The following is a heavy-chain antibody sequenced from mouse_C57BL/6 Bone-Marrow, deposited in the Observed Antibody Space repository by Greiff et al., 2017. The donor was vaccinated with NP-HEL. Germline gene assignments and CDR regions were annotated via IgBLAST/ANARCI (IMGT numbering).Heavy chain of an antibody. CDR1: GFTFSSYA. V-gene: IGHV5-9-1*02. CDR2: ISSGGDYI. J-gene: IGHJ2*01. D-gene: IGHD1-1*01. CDR3: TWHYYGSNYFDY. Sequence: EVQRVESGEGLVKPGGSLKLSCAASGFTFSSYAMSWVRQTPEKRLEWVAYISSGGDYIYYADTVKGRFTISRDNARNTLYLQMSSLKSEDTAMYYCTWHYYGSNYFDYWGQGTTLTVSS.